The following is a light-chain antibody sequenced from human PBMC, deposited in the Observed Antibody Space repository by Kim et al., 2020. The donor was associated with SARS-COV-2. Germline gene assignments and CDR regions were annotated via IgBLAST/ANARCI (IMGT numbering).Light chain of an antibody. Sequence: LGQTGRITCQGDSLRSYYASWYQQKPGQAPVLVIYEKNNRPSGIPNRFSGSSSGNTASLTITGAQAEDEADYYCNSRESGVNHVVFGGGTQLTVL. CDR1: SLRSYY. J-gene: IGLJ3*02. CDR3: NSRESGVNHVV. V-gene: IGLV3-19*01. CDR2: EKN.